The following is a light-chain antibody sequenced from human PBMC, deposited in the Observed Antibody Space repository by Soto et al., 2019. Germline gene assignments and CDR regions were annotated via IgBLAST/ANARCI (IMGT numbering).Light chain of an antibody. CDR2: KAS. CDR1: QSISSW. Sequence: DIQMAQSPSTLSASXXGXXXXTXXASQSISSWLAWYQQKPGKAPKLLIYKASTLKSGVPSRFSGSGSGTEFTLTISSLQPDDFATYYCQHYNSYSEAFGQGTKVDIK. CDR3: QHYNSYSEA. V-gene: IGKV1-5*03. J-gene: IGKJ1*01.